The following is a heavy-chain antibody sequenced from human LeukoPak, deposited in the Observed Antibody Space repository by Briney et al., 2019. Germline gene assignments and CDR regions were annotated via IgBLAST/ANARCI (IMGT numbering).Heavy chain of an antibody. D-gene: IGHD3-10*01. J-gene: IGHJ5*02. CDR3: AREWYYYGSGSFWFDP. CDR2: IYYSGST. CDR1: GGSISSYY. Sequence: PSETLSLTCTVSGGSISSYYWSWIRQPPGKGLEWIGHIYYSGSTNYNPSLKSRVTISVDTSKNQFSLKLSSVTAADTAVYYCAREWYYYGSGSFWFDPWGQGTLVTVSS. V-gene: IGHV4-59*01.